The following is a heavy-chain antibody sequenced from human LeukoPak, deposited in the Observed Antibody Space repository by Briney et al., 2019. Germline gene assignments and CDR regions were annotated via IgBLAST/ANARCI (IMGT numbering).Heavy chain of an antibody. V-gene: IGHV3-66*02. CDR2: TYTDTSA. J-gene: IGHJ5*02. Sequence: GGPLRLSCAASGFTVSNNHMSWVRQAPGKGLEWVSLTYTDTSAYYADSVKGRFTISRDNSKNTLNLQMNSLRVEDTAVYYCARESWGPVGPWGQGTLVTVSS. CDR3: ARESWGPVGP. D-gene: IGHD3-16*01. CDR1: GFTVSNNH.